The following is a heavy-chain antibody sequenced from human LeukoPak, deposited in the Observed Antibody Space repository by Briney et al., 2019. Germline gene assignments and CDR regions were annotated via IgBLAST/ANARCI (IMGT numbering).Heavy chain of an antibody. CDR2: ISYSGST. CDR1: DGSISSYH. J-gene: IGHJ3*02. V-gene: IGHV4-59*01. Sequence: PSETLSLTCTVSDGSISSYHWSWIRQPPGKRLEWIGYISYSGSTNSNPSLKSRVTISVDTSKNQFSLKLSSVTAADTAVYYCARGNYDSRGYSNAFDIWGKGAMVTVSS. CDR3: ARGNYDSRGYSNAFDI. D-gene: IGHD3-22*01.